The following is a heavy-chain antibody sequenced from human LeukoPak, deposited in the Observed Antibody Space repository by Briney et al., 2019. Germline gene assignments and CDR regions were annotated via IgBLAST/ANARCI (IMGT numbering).Heavy chain of an antibody. V-gene: IGHV3-23*01. CDR1: GFSFSTYG. Sequence: GGTLRLSCAASGFSFSTYGMSWVRQAPGKGLKWVSGISGSGGSTYYADSVKGRFTISRENAKNSLYLQMNSLRAGDTAVYYCARGEAYDYVWGRYFDLWGRGTLVTVSS. J-gene: IGHJ2*01. CDR3: ARGEAYDYVWGRYFDL. D-gene: IGHD3-16*01. CDR2: ISGSGGST.